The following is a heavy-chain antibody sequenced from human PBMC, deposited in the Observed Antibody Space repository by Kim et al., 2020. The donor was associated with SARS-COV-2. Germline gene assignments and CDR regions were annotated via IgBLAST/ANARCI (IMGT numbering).Heavy chain of an antibody. J-gene: IGHJ6*02. CDR3: AASVVVTASRIGDYYYGMDV. D-gene: IGHD2-21*02. V-gene: IGHV3-33*01. Sequence: GGSLRLSCAASGFTFSSYGMHWVRQAPGKGLEWVAVIWYDGSNKYYADSVKGRFTISRDNSKNTLYLQMNSLRAEDTAVYYCAASVVVTASRIGDYYYGMDVWGQGTTVTVSS. CDR2: IWYDGSNK. CDR1: GFTFSSYG.